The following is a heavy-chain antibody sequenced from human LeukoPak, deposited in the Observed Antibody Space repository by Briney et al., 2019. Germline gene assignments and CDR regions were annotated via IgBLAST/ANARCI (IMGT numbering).Heavy chain of an antibody. CDR2: IYISGST. CDR1: GGSINSGGSS. J-gene: IGHJ4*02. CDR3: ARGLSSTSYYDY. V-gene: IGHV4-30-2*01. Sequence: SQTLSLTCSVSGGSINSGGSSWNWIRQPPGKGLEWIGHIYISGSTFYDPSLKTRVTISLDRSKNQFSLKLTSVTAADTAVYYCARGLSSTSYYDYWGQGTLVTVSS. D-gene: IGHD2-2*01.